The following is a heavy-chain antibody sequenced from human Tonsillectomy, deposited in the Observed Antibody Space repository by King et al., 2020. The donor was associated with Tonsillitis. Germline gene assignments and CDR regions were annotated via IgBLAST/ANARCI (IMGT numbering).Heavy chain of an antibody. J-gene: IGHJ6*02. V-gene: IGHV3-30*18. D-gene: IGHD1-14*01. CDR2: ISYDGDRK. Sequence: VQLVESGGGVVQPGTSLRLSCVASGFSFSNYGMHWVRQAPGKGLEWAASISYDGDRKYYVDSVTGRFTISRDNFRNTLYLQMNSLRAEDTAIYYCAKDGRDVWPNHYGLGVWGQGTTVTVSS. CDR3: AKDGRDVWPNHYGLGV. CDR1: GFSFSNYG.